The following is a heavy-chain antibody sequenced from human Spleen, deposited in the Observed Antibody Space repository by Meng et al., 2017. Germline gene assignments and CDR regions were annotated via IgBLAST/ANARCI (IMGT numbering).Heavy chain of an antibody. CDR1: GFTFSIYW. CDR3: ARFTPFDY. Sequence: EVHMVESGRALVLPGGSLRRSCTASGFTFSIYWMHWVRQAPGKGPVWVSRINTDGSSTDYADSVNGRFTISRDNAKNTLYLQMNSLRAEDTAMYYCARFTPFDYWGQGTLVTVSS. CDR2: INTDGSST. V-gene: IGHV3-74*01. J-gene: IGHJ4*02.